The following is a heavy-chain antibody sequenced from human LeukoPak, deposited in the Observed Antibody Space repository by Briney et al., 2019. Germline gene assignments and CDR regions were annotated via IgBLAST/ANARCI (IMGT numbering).Heavy chain of an antibody. CDR1: GYTFTSYY. Sequence: ASVKVSCKASGYTFTSYYMHWVRQAPGQGLEWMGIINPSGGSTSYAQKFQGRVAMTRDMSTSTVYMELSSLRSEDTAVYYCARETYDFWSGYHVDPWGQGTLVTVSS. J-gene: IGHJ5*02. V-gene: IGHV1-46*01. CDR3: ARETYDFWSGYHVDP. D-gene: IGHD3-3*01. CDR2: INPSGGST.